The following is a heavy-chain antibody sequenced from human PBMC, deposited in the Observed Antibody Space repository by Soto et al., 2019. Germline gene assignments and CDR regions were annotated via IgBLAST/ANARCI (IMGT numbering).Heavy chain of an antibody. V-gene: IGHV1-8*01. D-gene: IGHD5-12*01. CDR2: MNPNSGNT. CDR1: GYTFTSYD. CDR3: ARGLGVATIFNYYYYYYMDV. Sequence: ASVKVSCKASGYTFTSYDINWVRQATGQGLEWMGWMNPNSGNTGYAQKFQGRVTMTRNTSISTAYMELSSLRSEDTAVYYCARGLGVATIFNYYYYYYMDVWGKGTTVTVSS. J-gene: IGHJ6*03.